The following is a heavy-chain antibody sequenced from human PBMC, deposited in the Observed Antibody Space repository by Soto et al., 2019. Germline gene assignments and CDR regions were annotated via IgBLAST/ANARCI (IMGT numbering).Heavy chain of an antibody. CDR2: IYSGGST. J-gene: IGHJ4*02. V-gene: IGHV3-66*01. CDR1: GFTVSSNY. CDR3: ARDTPGIAAAGTFDY. Sequence: GGSLRLSCAASGFTVSSNYMSWVRQAPGKGLEWVSVIYSGGSTYYADSVKGRFTISRDNSKNTLYLQMNSLRAEDTAVYYCARDTPGIAAAGTFDYWGQGTLVTVSS. D-gene: IGHD6-13*01.